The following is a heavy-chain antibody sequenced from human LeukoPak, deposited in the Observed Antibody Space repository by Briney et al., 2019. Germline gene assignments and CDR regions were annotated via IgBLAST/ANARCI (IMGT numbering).Heavy chain of an antibody. Sequence: GSLRLSCAASGFTFSSYAMSWVRQAPGKGLEWVSAISGSGTSTYYADSVKGRFTISRDNSKNTLYLQMNSLRAEDTAVYYCASAPEDYSSSQGGAFDIWGQGTMVTVSS. D-gene: IGHD6-6*01. CDR2: ISGSGTST. J-gene: IGHJ3*02. CDR3: ASAPEDYSSSQGGAFDI. V-gene: IGHV3-23*01. CDR1: GFTFSSYA.